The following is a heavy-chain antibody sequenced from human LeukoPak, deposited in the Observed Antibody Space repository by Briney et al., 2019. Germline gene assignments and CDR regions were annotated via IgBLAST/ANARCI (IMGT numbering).Heavy chain of an antibody. D-gene: IGHD6-13*01. CDR2: IIPIFGTA. V-gene: IGHV1-69*13. CDR1: GGTFSSYA. CDR3: ARDPGIGPNWFDP. J-gene: IGHJ5*02. Sequence: SVKVSCKASGGTFSSYAISWVRQAPGQGLEWMGGIIPIFGTANYAQKFQGRVTITADESTSTAYMELSSLRSEDTAVYYYARDPGIGPNWFDPWGQGTLVTVSS.